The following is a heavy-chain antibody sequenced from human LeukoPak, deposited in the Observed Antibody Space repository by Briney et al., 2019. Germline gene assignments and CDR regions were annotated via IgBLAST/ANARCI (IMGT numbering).Heavy chain of an antibody. D-gene: IGHD3-3*01. CDR2: IYTSGST. J-gene: IGHJ4*02. CDR3: ARGDGNYDFWSGYSSPYFDY. CDR1: GGSISSYY. Sequence: SETLSLTCTVSGGSISSYYWSWIRQPAGKGLEWIGRIYTSGSTNYNPSLKSRVTMSVDTSKNQFSLKLSSVTAADTAVYYCARGDGNYDFWSGYSSPYFDYWGQGTLVTVSS. V-gene: IGHV4-4*07.